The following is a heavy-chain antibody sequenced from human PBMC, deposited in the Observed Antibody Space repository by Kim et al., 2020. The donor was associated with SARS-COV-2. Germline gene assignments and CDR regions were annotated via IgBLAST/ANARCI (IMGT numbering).Heavy chain of an antibody. D-gene: IGHD7-27*01. CDR1: GGSISSGGYY. CDR2: IYYSGGT. CDR3: ARVLLVDKWGYWFDA. V-gene: IGHV4-31*03. J-gene: IGHJ5*02. Sequence: SETLSLTCTVSGGSISSGGYYWSWIRQHPGKGLEWIGYIYYSGGTYYNPSLKSRVTISVDTSKNQFSLKLSSVTAADTAVYYCARVLLVDKWGYWFDAWGPGNLVTVSS.